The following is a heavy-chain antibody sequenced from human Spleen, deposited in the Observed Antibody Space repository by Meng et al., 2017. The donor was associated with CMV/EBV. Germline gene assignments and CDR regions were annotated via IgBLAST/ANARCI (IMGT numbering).Heavy chain of an antibody. D-gene: IGHD3-3*01. CDR1: GFSFSRYG. Sequence: GGSLRLSCAASGFSFSRYGIYWVRQAPGKGLEWVALIRYDGVNKYYADSVKGRFTISRDNSKNTLYLQMNSLRAEDTAVYYCARENYDFWSGPDAFDIWGQGTMVTVSS. J-gene: IGHJ3*02. CDR3: ARENYDFWSGPDAFDI. CDR2: IRYDGVNK. V-gene: IGHV3-30*02.